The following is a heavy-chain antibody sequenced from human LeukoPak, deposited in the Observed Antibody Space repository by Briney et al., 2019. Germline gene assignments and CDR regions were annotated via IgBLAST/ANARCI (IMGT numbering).Heavy chain of an antibody. CDR1: GFTFSNAW. CDR2: IKSKTDGGTT. V-gene: IGHV3-15*01. CDR3: TTDDYGSGSYFDY. Sequence: GGSLRLSCAASGFTFSNAWMSWVRQAPGKGLEWVGRIKSKTDGGTTDYAAPVKGRFTISRDDPKNTLYLQMNSLKTEDTAVYYCTTDDYGSGSYFDYWGQGTLVTVSS. D-gene: IGHD3-10*01. J-gene: IGHJ4*02.